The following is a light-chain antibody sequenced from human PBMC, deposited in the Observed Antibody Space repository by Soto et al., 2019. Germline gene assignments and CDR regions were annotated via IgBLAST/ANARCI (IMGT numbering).Light chain of an antibody. V-gene: IGKV3-20*01. CDR3: QQYGSSQWT. J-gene: IGKJ1*01. Sequence: ECVLTQSPGTLSLSPGERATLSCRASQTVRNNYLAWYQQKPGQAPRLLIYDASSRATGIPDRFSGGGSGTDFTLTISRLEPEDFAVYYCQQYGSSQWTFGQGTKVDTK. CDR2: DAS. CDR1: QTVRNNY.